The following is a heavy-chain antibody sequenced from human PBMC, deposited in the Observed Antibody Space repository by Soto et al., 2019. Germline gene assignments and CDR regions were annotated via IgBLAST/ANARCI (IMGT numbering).Heavy chain of an antibody. CDR1: VVSRSTSEES. V-gene: IGHV2-5*02. CDR3: ALVVVAANLNWFDP. Sequence: SLALGNSLAVVSRSTSEESVGWIRQPPGKALEWLALIYWDDDKRYSPSLKSRHTITKDTSKNQVVLTMTNMDPVDTATYYCALVVVAANLNWFDPWRKGTLVTVSS. D-gene: IGHD2-15*01. CDR2: IYWDDDK. J-gene: IGHJ5*02.